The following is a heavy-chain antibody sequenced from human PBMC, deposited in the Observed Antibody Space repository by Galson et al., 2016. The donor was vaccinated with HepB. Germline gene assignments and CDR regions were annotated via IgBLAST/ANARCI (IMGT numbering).Heavy chain of an antibody. CDR3: ARGTSSSWGRFRSLGVGDWFDP. CDR1: GGSISSGSYY. Sequence: TLSLTCTVSGGSISSGSYYWSWIRQPAGKGLEWIGRIYTSGSTNYNPSLKSRFTISVDTSKDQFSLKLSSVTAADTAGYYWARGTSSSWGRFRSLGVGDWFDPWGQGTLVTVSS. J-gene: IGHJ5*02. V-gene: IGHV4-61*02. D-gene: IGHD6-13*01. CDR2: IYTSGST.